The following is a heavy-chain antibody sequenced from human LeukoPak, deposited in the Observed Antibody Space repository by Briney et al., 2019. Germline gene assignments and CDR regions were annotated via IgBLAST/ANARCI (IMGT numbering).Heavy chain of an antibody. CDR3: ARDAPLWFGEGQRSYFDY. CDR1: GYTFTGYG. V-gene: IGHV1-18*01. D-gene: IGHD3-10*01. Sequence: ASVKVFCKASGYTFTGYGISWVRQAPGQGLEWMGWISAYNGNTNYAQKLQGRVTMTTDTSTSTAYMELRSLRSDDTAVYYCARDAPLWFGEGQRSYFDYWGQGTLVTVSS. CDR2: ISAYNGNT. J-gene: IGHJ4*02.